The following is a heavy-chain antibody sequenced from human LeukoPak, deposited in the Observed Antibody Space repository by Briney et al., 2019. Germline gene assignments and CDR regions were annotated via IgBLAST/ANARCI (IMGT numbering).Heavy chain of an antibody. V-gene: IGHV3-7*03. CDR2: IKQDGSVK. J-gene: IGHJ4*02. CDR1: GFTFSTYW. Sequence: GGSLRLSCAASGFTFSTYWMSWVRQAPAKGMEWVANIKQDGSVKNYVDSVKGRFTISRDDAKNSLYLQMNSLRADDTAMYYCVRGGYGPDSWGQGTLVTVSS. CDR3: VRGGYGPDS. D-gene: IGHD5-12*01.